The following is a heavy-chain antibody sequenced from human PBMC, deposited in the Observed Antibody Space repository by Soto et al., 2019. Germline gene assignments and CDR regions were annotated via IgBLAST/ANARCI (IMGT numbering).Heavy chain of an antibody. CDR3: ARVADGTYYYHSSGFNWFDP. CDR1: GGTFSSYA. V-gene: IGHV1-69*13. CDR2: IIPIFGTA. D-gene: IGHD3-22*01. J-gene: IGHJ5*02. Sequence: VASVKVSCKXSGGTFSSYAISWVRQAPGQGLEWMGGIIPIFGTANYAQKFQGRVTITADESTSTAYMELSGLRSEDTAVYYCARVADGTYYYHSSGFNWFDPWGQGTLVTVS.